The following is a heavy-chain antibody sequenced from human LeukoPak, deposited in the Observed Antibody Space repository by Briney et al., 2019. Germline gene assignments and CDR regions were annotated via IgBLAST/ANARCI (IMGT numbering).Heavy chain of an antibody. V-gene: IGHV4-39*07. CDR1: GGSIRSSGYY. CDR2: IYYSGST. J-gene: IGHJ6*03. D-gene: IGHD3-16*02. Sequence: SETLSLTCTVSGGSIRSSGYYWGWSRQPPGKGLEWIGSIYYSGSTYYNPSLKSRVTISVDTSKNQFSLKLSSVTAADTAVYYCARDLRAPLYYYYYMDVWGKGTTVTVSS. CDR3: ARDLRAPLYYYYYMDV.